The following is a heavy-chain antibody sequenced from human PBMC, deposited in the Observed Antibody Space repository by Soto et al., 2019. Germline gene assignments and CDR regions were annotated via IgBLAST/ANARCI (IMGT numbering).Heavy chain of an antibody. J-gene: IGHJ4*02. D-gene: IGHD3-22*01. V-gene: IGHV3-30*18. CDR2: ISYDGSNK. CDR3: AKDHDSTGYPDY. Sequence: GGSLRLSCAASGFTFSSYGMHWVRQAPGKGLEWVAVISYDGSNKYYADSVKGRFTISRDNSKNTLYLQMNSLRAEDTAVYYCAKDHDSTGYPDYWGQGTLVTVSS. CDR1: GFTFSSYG.